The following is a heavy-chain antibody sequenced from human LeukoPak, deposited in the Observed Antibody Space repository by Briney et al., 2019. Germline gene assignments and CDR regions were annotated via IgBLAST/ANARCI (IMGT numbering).Heavy chain of an antibody. Sequence: GGSLRLSCAASGFTFSSYWMHWVRHAPGKGLVWVSRINSDGSSTIYADSVKGRFTISRDNAKNTLYLQMNSLRAEDTAVYYCARDSEWFGEFEGLFDPWGQGTLVTVSS. CDR1: GFTFSSYW. D-gene: IGHD3-10*01. J-gene: IGHJ5*02. CDR2: INSDGSST. CDR3: ARDSEWFGEFEGLFDP. V-gene: IGHV3-74*01.